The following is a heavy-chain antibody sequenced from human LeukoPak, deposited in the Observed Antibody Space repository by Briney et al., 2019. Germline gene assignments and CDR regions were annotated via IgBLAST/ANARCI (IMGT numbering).Heavy chain of an antibody. J-gene: IGHJ4*02. CDR1: GYTFTSYG. D-gene: IGHD3-10*01. Sequence: ASVKVSCKASGYTFTSYGIIWVRQAPGQRLEGMGWISAYNGNTNYAQKLQGRVTMTTDTSTSTAYMELRSLRSDDTAVYYCARVVTMVRGKLKDFDYWGQGTLVTVS. CDR3: ARVVTMVRGKLKDFDY. V-gene: IGHV1-18*01. CDR2: ISAYNGNT.